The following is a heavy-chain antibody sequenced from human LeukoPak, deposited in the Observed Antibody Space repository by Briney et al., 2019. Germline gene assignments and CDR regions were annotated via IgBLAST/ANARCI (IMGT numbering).Heavy chain of an antibody. CDR1: GFTFSNAW. CDR2: ITAGGAT. J-gene: IGHJ4*02. D-gene: IGHD4-17*01. CDR3: TSNRIPSTAVTTWY. V-gene: IGHV3-15*01. Sequence: GGSLRLSCVACGFTFSNAWMNWVRQAPGKGLEWLGRITAGGATDYAAPVKGRFTISRDNSENTLYLQVNNLKTEDTAVYYCTSNRIPSTAVTTWYWGQGTLVTVSS.